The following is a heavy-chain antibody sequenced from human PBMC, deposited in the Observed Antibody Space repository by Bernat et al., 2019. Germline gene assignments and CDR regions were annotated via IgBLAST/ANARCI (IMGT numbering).Heavy chain of an antibody. CDR1: VGSIGIYY. V-gene: IGHV4-59*01. Sequence: QEQLQESGPGLVKPSETLSLTCTVSVGSIGIYYWSWIRQPPGKGLEWIAFISYTGDTNYNPSLKSRVIISVETSKSQVSLELTSVTAADTAVYYCARHYLPSGSYSYWFDPWGQGTLVTVSS. CDR3: ARHYLPSGSYSYWFDP. J-gene: IGHJ5*02. CDR2: ISYTGDT. D-gene: IGHD3-10*01.